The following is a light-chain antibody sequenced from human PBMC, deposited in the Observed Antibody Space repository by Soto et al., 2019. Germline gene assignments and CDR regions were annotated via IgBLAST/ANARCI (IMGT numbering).Light chain of an antibody. CDR2: ASS. V-gene: IGKV1-39*01. J-gene: IGKJ4*01. Sequence: DIQMTQSPSSLSASVGDRVTITCRASQSISSSLNWLQLKPRKAPKLLIYASSTLQSGVPSRFSGSGSGTDFTLTITSLQPEDSAVYFCQQGFSPLLTFGGGTRVEIK. CDR1: QSISSS. CDR3: QQGFSPLLT.